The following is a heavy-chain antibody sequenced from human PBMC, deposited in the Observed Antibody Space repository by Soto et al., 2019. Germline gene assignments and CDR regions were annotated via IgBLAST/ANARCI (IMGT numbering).Heavy chain of an antibody. CDR3: ARLGVAAPTADYYGMDV. CDR1: GGSISSYY. D-gene: IGHD6-6*01. Sequence: SETLSLTCTVSGGSISSYYWSWIRQPPGKGLEWIGYIYYSGSTNYNPSLKSRVTISVDTSKNQFSLKLSSVTAADTAVYYCARLGVAAPTADYYGMDVWGQGTTVTVSS. CDR2: IYYSGST. V-gene: IGHV4-59*01. J-gene: IGHJ6*02.